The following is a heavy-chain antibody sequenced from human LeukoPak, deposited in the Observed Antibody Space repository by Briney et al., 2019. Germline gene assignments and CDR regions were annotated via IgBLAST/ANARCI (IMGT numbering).Heavy chain of an antibody. CDR1: GFTFSSYA. V-gene: IGHV3-23*01. CDR2: ISGSGENT. CDR3: AKVGNYYYYGMDV. Sequence: GESLRLSCAASGFTFSSYAMSWVRQAPGKGLEWVSGISGSGENTYYADSVKGRFTISRDNSKNTMYLQMDSLRAEDTAIYYCAKVGNYYYYGMDVWGQGTTVTVSS. J-gene: IGHJ6*02. D-gene: IGHD1-1*01.